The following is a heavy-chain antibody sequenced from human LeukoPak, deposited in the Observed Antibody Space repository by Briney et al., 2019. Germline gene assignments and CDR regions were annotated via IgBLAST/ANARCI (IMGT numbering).Heavy chain of an antibody. D-gene: IGHD3-10*01. CDR2: ISWDGGST. CDR1: GYTFDDYA. J-gene: IGHJ5*02. CDR3: AKAPITMVRGVIINPPEA. V-gene: IGHV3-43D*03. Sequence: PGGSLRLSCAASGYTFDDYAMHWVRQAPGKGLEWVSLISWDGGSTYYADSVKGRFTISRDNSKNSLYLQMNSLRAEDTALYYCAKAPITMVRGVIINPPEAWGQGTLVTVSS.